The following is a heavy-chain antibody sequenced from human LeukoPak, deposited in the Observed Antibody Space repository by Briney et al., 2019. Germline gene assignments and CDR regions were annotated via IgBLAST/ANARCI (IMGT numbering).Heavy chain of an antibody. V-gene: IGHV3-74*01. J-gene: IGHJ4*02. Sequence: PGESLRLSCAASASSLSNYWTHWVRQAPGKGLMCVSAISADGSQRFYADSVKGRCTTSRDNAKNTLFLQMDSLRAEDTALYYCVRSLRSADFRGQGTLVTVSS. CDR1: ASSLSNYW. CDR2: ISADGSQR. CDR3: VRSLRSADF.